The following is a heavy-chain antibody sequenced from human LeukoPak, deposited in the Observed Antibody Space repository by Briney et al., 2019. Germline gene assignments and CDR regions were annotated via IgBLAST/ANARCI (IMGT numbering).Heavy chain of an antibody. J-gene: IGHJ4*02. D-gene: IGHD2-8*01. CDR3: ARDLGYCTNGVRHTRFDY. Sequence: GGSLRLSCAASGFIFTNYFMSWVRQAPGKGLEWVASIKEDGSERQYVDSVKGRFSISRDNTKGSLFLQLNSLRAEDTAVYYCARDLGYCTNGVRHTRFDYWGQGTLVAVSS. CDR1: GFIFTNYF. CDR2: IKEDGSER. V-gene: IGHV3-7*03.